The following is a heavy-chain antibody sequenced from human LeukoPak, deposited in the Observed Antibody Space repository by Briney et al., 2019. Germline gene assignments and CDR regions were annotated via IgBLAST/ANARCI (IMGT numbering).Heavy chain of an antibody. V-gene: IGHV3-21*04. Sequence: GGSLRLSCAASGFPFSDYSMNWVRQAPGKGLEWVSSISGSSDYIYSADSVKGRFTISRDNSKNTLYLQMNSLRAEDTAVYYCAKDMGAFDIWGQGTMVTVSS. CDR3: AKDMGAFDI. CDR1: GFPFSDYS. J-gene: IGHJ3*02. D-gene: IGHD3-10*01. CDR2: ISGSSDYI.